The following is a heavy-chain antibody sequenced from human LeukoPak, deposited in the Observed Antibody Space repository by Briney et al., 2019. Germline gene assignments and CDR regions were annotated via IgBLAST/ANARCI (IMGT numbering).Heavy chain of an antibody. J-gene: IGHJ5*02. Sequence: GGSLRLSCAASGFTFSNAWMSWVRQAPGKGLEWVGRIKSKTDGGTTDYAAPVKGRFTISRDDSKNTLYLQMNSLKTEDTAVYYCTTLWGWLSIYGENWFDPWGQGTLVTVSS. CDR2: IKSKTDGGTT. V-gene: IGHV3-15*01. CDR3: TTLWGWLSIYGENWFDP. CDR1: GFTFSNAW. D-gene: IGHD2-21*01.